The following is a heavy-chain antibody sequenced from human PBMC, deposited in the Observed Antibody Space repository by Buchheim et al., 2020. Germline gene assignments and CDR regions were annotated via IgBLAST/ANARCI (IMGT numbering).Heavy chain of an antibody. D-gene: IGHD6-19*01. CDR3: ARVPQQWLVWSPFGKFDY. V-gene: IGHV3-30*04. CDR1: GFTFSSYA. J-gene: IGHJ4*02. CDR2: ISYDGSNK. Sequence: QVQLVESGGGVVQPGRSLRLSCAASGFTFSSYAMHWVRQAPGKGLEWVAVISYDGSNKYYADSVKGRFTISRDNSKNTLSLQMNSLRAEDTAVYYCARVPQQWLVWSPFGKFDYWGQGTL.